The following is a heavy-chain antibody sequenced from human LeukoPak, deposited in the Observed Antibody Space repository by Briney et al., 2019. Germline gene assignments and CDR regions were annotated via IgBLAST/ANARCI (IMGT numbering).Heavy chain of an antibody. J-gene: IGHJ5*02. CDR3: SRGVVNGDYSWSDP. CDR2: IYQSGRT. V-gene: IGHV4-30-2*06. CDR1: GDSITSGTFS. D-gene: IGHD4-17*01. Sequence: PSETLSLTCAVSGDSITSGTFSWSWIRQSPGKGLEWIGYIYQSGRTFYTLSLRSRVAISMDRSKNQISLRLTSVTAADTAVYYCSRGVVNGDYSWSDPWGQGTLVIVSS.